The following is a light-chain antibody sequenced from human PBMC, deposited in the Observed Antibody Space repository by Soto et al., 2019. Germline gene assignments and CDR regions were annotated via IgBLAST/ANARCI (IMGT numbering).Light chain of an antibody. CDR3: QQYNSYSWT. Sequence: DLQMTQSPSTLSASVGDRVTITCRASQSISSWLAWYQQKPGKAPKLLIYDASSLESGVPSRFSGSGSGTEFTLTISSLQPDDFATYYCQQYNSYSWTFGQGTKV. CDR2: DAS. J-gene: IGKJ1*01. CDR1: QSISSW. V-gene: IGKV1-5*01.